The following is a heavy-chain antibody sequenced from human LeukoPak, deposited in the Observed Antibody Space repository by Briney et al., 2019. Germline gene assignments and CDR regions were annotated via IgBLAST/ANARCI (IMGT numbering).Heavy chain of an antibody. Sequence: GGSLRLSCAASGFTFSSYGMHWVRQAPGKGLEWVAVIWYDGSNKYYADSVKGRFTISRDNSKNTLYLQMNSLRAEDTAVYYCARGRHDFWSGPQYYFDYWGQGTLVTVSS. CDR3: ARGRHDFWSGPQYYFDY. J-gene: IGHJ4*02. CDR2: IWYDGSNK. D-gene: IGHD3-3*01. V-gene: IGHV3-33*01. CDR1: GFTFSSYG.